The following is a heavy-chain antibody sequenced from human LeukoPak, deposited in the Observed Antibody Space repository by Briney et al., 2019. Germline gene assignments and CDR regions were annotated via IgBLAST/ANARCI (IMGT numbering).Heavy chain of an antibody. D-gene: IGHD5-24*01. CDR3: ARVMQDDYSFYYYYYYMDV. CDR1: GGSISSSSYY. V-gene: IGHV4-39*07. Sequence: PSETLSLTCTVSGGSISSSSYYWGWIRQPPGKGLEWIGSIYYSGSTYYNPPLKSRVTISVDTSKNQFSLKLSSVTAADTAVYYCARVMQDDYSFYYYYYYMDVWGKGTTVTVSS. J-gene: IGHJ6*03. CDR2: IYYSGST.